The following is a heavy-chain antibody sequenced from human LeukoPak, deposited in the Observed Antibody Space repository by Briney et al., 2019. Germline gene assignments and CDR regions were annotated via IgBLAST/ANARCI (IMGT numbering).Heavy chain of an antibody. Sequence: SETLSLTCTVSGGSISSSSYYWGWIRQPPGKGLEWIGSIYYSGSTYYNASLQSRVTISIDTSKNQFSLRLNSVTAADTAMYYCAKRGGYGLIDYWGQGTLVTVSS. CDR2: IYYSGST. J-gene: IGHJ4*02. V-gene: IGHV4-39*01. D-gene: IGHD5-12*01. CDR1: GGSISSSSYY. CDR3: AKRGGYGLIDY.